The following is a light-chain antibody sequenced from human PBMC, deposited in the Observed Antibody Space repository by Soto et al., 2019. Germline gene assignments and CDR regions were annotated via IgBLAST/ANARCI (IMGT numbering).Light chain of an antibody. CDR2: DAS. Sequence: DIQMTQSPSSLSASVGDRVTITCQASQYISNYLNWYQQKPGKAPKLLIYDASNLETGVPSRFGGSGSGTDFTFTISSLQPEDIATYYCQQYDNLPLTFGPGTKVDIK. J-gene: IGKJ3*01. CDR3: QQYDNLPLT. V-gene: IGKV1-33*01. CDR1: QYISNY.